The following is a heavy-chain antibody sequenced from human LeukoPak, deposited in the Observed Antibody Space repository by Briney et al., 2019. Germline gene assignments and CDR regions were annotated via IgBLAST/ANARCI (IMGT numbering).Heavy chain of an antibody. CDR2: IYSDGGT. Sequence: GGSLRLSCAASGFTVNNNYMSWVRQAPGKGLEWVSVIYSDGGTFYADSVKGRFTISRDNSKNTLYLQMDSLRAEDTAVYYCARNYDFWSGYYDYWGQGTLVTVSS. J-gene: IGHJ4*02. CDR1: GFTVNNNY. CDR3: ARNYDFWSGYYDY. V-gene: IGHV3-53*01. D-gene: IGHD3-3*01.